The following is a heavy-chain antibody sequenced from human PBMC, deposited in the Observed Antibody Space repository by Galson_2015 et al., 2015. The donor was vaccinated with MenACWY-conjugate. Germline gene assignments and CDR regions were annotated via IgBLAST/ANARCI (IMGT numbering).Heavy chain of an antibody. D-gene: IGHD5-12*01. Sequence: ETLSLTCTVSGGSISSSSYFWGWIRQPPGEGLEWIASIYYSGTTHYNPSLRSRLTISTDTSKNQFSLKLSAVTAADTAVYFCARKPTVASHYYYFDNWGQGALVTVSS. V-gene: IGHV4-39*01. J-gene: IGHJ4*02. CDR3: ARKPTVASHYYYFDN. CDR2: IYYSGTT. CDR1: GGSISSSSYF.